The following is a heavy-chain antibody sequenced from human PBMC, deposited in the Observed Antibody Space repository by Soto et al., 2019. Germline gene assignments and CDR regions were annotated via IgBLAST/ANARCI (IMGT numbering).Heavy chain of an antibody. D-gene: IGHD6-13*01. Sequence: QVTVKNSGPVLVKPTETLTLTCTASGFSLSNPGLGVTWIRQPPGKALEWLAHIFSNDEKSYSTSLKSRLTISKDTSKSQVVLTMTNMDPVDTATYYCASTYSTSWYWFDPWGQGTLVTVSS. V-gene: IGHV2-26*04. J-gene: IGHJ5*02. CDR3: ASTYSTSWYWFDP. CDR2: IFSNDEK. CDR1: GFSLSNPGLG.